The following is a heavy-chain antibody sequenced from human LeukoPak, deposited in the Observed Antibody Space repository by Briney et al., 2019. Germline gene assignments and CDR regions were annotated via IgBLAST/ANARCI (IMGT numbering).Heavy chain of an antibody. D-gene: IGHD1-1*01. CDR2: IIPILGIA. CDR3: AGDRTGTYSFDY. CDR1: GGTFSSYT. V-gene: IGHV1-69*04. J-gene: IGHJ4*02. Sequence: GASVKVSCKASGGTFSSYTISWVRQAPGQGLEWMGRIIPILGIASYAQKFQGRVTITADKSTSTGYMELSSLRSEDTAVYYCAGDRTGTYSFDYWGQGTLVTVSS.